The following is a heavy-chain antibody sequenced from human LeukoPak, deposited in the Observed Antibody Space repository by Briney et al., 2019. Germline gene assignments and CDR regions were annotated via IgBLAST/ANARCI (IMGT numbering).Heavy chain of an antibody. V-gene: IGHV5-51*01. Sequence: PGASLQISCQGSGSSFTSYWIGWVRQLTGKGLEWMGIIYPGDSDTRYSPSFQGQVTISADKSISTAYLQWSSLKASDTAMYYCARLGKDLPLDYWGQGTLVTVSS. D-gene: IGHD4-23*01. CDR1: GSSFTSYW. J-gene: IGHJ4*02. CDR3: ARLGKDLPLDY. CDR2: IYPGDSDT.